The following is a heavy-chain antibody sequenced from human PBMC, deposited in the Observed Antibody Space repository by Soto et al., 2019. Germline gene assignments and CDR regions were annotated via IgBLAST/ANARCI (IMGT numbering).Heavy chain of an antibody. J-gene: IGHJ4*02. CDR2: ISSSDTII. V-gene: IGHV3-11*01. CDR3: ARDLGYYDSSGYFDY. D-gene: IGHD3-22*01. CDR1: GFTFSDYY. Sequence: RRLSCAASGFTFSDYYMSWIRQAPGKGLEWVSYISSSDTIISYADSVKGRFTISRDNAKNSLYLQMNSLRAEDTAVYYCARDLGYYDSSGYFDYWGQGTLVNVSS.